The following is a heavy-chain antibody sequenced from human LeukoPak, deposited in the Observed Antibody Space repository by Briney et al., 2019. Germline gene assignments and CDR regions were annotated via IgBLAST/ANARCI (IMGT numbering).Heavy chain of an antibody. CDR2: IIPILGIA. CDR3: ARGTSGWYAGCLSL. CDR1: GGTFSSYT. V-gene: IGHV1-69*02. Sequence: GASVEVSCKASGGTFSSYTISWVRQAPGQGLEWMGRIIPILGIANYAQKFQGRVTITADKSTSTAYMELSSLRSEDTAVYYCARGTSGWYAGCLSLWGRGTLVTVSS. J-gene: IGHJ2*01. D-gene: IGHD6-19*01.